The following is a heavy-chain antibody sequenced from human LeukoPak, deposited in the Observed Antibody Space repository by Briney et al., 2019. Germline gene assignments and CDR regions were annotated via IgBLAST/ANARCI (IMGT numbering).Heavy chain of an antibody. CDR2: ISAYNGNT. CDR1: GYTFTSYG. D-gene: IGHD2-2*01. V-gene: IGHV1-18*01. J-gene: IGHJ5*02. CDR3: ARDSGYCSSTSCYDFGNWFDP. Sequence: ASVKVSCKASGYTFTSYGISWVRQAPGQGLEWMGWISAYNGNTNYAQKLQGRVTMTTDTSTSTAYMELRSLRSDDTAVYYCARDSGYCSSTSCYDFGNWFDPWGQGTLVTVSS.